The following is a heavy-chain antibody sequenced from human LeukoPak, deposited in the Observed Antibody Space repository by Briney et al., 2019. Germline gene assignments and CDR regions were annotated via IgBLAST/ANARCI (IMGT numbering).Heavy chain of an antibody. CDR3: ARELELTEFDY. D-gene: IGHD1-7*01. J-gene: IGHJ4*02. V-gene: IGHV3-48*01. CDR1: GFTFSSYS. CDR2: ISSSGSTI. Sequence: GGSLRLSCAASGFTFSSYSMNWVRQAPGKGLEWVSYISSSGSTIYYADSVKGRFTISRDNAKNPLYLQMNSLRAEDTAVYYCARELELTEFDYWGQGTLVTVSS.